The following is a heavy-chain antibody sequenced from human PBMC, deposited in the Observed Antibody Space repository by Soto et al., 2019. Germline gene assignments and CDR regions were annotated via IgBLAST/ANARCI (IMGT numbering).Heavy chain of an antibody. CDR2: IDSFSGDT. CDR1: GYTFTHYG. V-gene: IGHV1-18*01. J-gene: IGHJ2*01. CDR3: ARDLHSGGKYWYFDI. D-gene: IGHD2-15*01. Sequence: ASVKVSCKASGYTFTHYGITWVRQAPGQGLEWMGWIDSFSGDTNYPQKLQGRLTMTTDTSTNTVYMELRNLRSDDTAVYYCARDLHSGGKYWYFDIWGRGTLVTVSS.